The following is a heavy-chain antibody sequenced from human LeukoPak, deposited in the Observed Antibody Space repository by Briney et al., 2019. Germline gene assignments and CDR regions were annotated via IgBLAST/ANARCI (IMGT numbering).Heavy chain of an antibody. J-gene: IGHJ3*02. CDR1: GYTFTNYY. Sequence: ASVKVSCKASGYTFTNYYFHWVRQAPGQGLEWMGIINPSGGSTSYAQKFQGRVTMTRDTSTSTAYMELRSLRSDDTAVYNCARDNGSGSYSAFDIWGQGTMVTVSS. CDR2: INPSGGST. D-gene: IGHD3-10*01. CDR3: ARDNGSGSYSAFDI. V-gene: IGHV1-46*01.